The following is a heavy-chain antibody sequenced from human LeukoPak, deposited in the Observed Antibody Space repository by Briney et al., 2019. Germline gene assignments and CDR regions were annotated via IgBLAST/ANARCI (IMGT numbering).Heavy chain of an antibody. V-gene: IGHV1-69*05. D-gene: IGHD3-9*01. Sequence: ASAKVSCKASGGTFSSYAISWVRQAPGQGLEWMGRIIPIFGTANYAQKFQGRVTITTDESTSTAYMELSSLRSEDTAVYYCARDLGILTGQEAPWDYWGQGTLVTVSS. J-gene: IGHJ4*02. CDR3: ARDLGILTGQEAPWDY. CDR2: IIPIFGTA. CDR1: GGTFSSYA.